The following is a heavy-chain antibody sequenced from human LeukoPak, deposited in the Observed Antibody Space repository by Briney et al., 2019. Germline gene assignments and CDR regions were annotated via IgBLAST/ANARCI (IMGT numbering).Heavy chain of an antibody. CDR2: IYYSGST. CDR3: ARGPDYDFWSGPADY. D-gene: IGHD3-3*01. CDR1: GGSISSYY. J-gene: IGHJ4*02. V-gene: IGHV4-59*12. Sequence: PSETLSLTCTVSGGSISSYYWSWIRQPPGKGLEWIGYIYYSGSTNYNPSLKSRVTMSVDTSKNQFSLKLSSVTAADTAVYYCARGPDYDFWSGPADYWGQGTLVTVSS.